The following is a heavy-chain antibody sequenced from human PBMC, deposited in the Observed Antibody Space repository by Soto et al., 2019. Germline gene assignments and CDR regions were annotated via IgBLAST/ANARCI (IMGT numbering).Heavy chain of an antibody. CDR2: ISGSGGST. CDR1: GFTFSSYA. J-gene: IGHJ4*02. D-gene: IGHD5-18*01. V-gene: IGHV3-23*01. CDR3: AKDPWIQLWLGTFDC. Sequence: GSLRLSCAASGFTFSSYAMSWVRQAPGKGLEWVSAISGSGGSTYYADSVKGRFTISRDNSKNTLYLQMNSLRAEDTAVYYCAKDPWIQLWLGTFDCWGQGTLVTVSS.